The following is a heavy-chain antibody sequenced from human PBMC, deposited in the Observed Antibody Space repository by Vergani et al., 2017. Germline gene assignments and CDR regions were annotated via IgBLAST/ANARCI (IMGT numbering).Heavy chain of an antibody. CDR1: GFIFNNFA. CDR3: ARDRLFPNDVFDI. CDR2: ISGTDGRT. J-gene: IGHJ3*02. Sequence: VQLLESGGDLVQPGGSLRLSCAGSGFIFNNFAMSWVRQAPGKGLEWVAAISGTDGRTGYANSVKGRFTISRDNFKNTLYLQLSSLRVGDTAIYYCARDRLFPNDVFDIWGQGTLVTVFS. D-gene: IGHD2/OR15-2a*01. V-gene: IGHV3-23*01.